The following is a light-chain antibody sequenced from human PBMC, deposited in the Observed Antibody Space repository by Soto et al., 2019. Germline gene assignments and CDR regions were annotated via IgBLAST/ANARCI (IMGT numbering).Light chain of an antibody. CDR2: DVS. Sequence: QSALTQPRSVSGSPGQSVTISCTGTSSDVGGYNYVSWYQQHPGKAPKLMIYDVSKRPSGVPDRFSGSKSGNTASLTIRRVEAGDEADYYCHVWDSSSDHYVFGTGTKLTVL. CDR3: HVWDSSSDHYV. V-gene: IGLV2-11*01. J-gene: IGLJ1*01. CDR1: SSDVGGYNY.